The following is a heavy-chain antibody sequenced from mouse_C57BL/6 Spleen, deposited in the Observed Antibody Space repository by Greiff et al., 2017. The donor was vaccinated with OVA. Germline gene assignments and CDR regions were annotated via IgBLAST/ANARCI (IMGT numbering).Heavy chain of an antibody. D-gene: IGHD2-3*01. J-gene: IGHJ4*01. CDR1: GFTFSSYT. V-gene: IGHV5-9*01. Sequence: EVQVVESGGGLVKPGGSLKLSCAASGFTFSSYTMSWVRQTPEKRLEWVATISGGGGNTYYPDSVKGRFTISRDNAKNTLYLQMSSLRSEDTALYYCARWLLRDYYAMDYWGQGTSVTVSS. CDR3: ARWLLRDYYAMDY. CDR2: ISGGGGNT.